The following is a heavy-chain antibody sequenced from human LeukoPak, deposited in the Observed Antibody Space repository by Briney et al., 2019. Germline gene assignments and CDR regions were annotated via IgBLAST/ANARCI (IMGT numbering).Heavy chain of an antibody. D-gene: IGHD6-13*01. CDR1: GFTFSDYY. CDR2: NSSSSSYT. CDR3: ASPAAGTNSDY. Sequence: PGGSLTLSCAASGFTFSDYYMSWIRQAPGKGLEWVSYNSSSSSYTNYADSVKGRFTISRDNAKNALYLQMNSLRAEDTAVYYCASPAAGTNSDYWGQGILVTVSS. V-gene: IGHV3-11*03. J-gene: IGHJ4*02.